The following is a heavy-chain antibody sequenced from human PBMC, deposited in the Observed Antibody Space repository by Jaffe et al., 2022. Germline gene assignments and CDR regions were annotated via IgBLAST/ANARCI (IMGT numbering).Heavy chain of an antibody. D-gene: IGHD3-3*01. V-gene: IGHV3-13*01. Sequence: EVQLVESGGGLVQPGGSLRLSCAASGFTFSSYDMHWVRQATGKGLEWVSAIGTAGDTYYPGSVKGRFTISRENAKNSLYLQMNSLRAGDTAVYYCARASHCDFWSGYYTLNPWCYYYMDVWGKGTTVTVSS. CDR2: IGTAGDT. CDR3: ARASHCDFWSGYYTLNPWCYYYMDV. CDR1: GFTFSSYD. J-gene: IGHJ6*03.